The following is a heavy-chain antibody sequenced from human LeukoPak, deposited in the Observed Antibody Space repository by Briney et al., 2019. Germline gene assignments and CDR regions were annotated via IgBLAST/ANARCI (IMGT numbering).Heavy chain of an antibody. Sequence: ASVKVSCKASGYTLTSYGISWVRQAPGQGLEWMGWISAYNGNTNYAQKLQGRVTMTTDTSTSTAYMELRSLRSDDTAVYYCARVGKAFDSSGYYADHWGQGTLVTVSS. V-gene: IGHV1-18*01. CDR2: ISAYNGNT. D-gene: IGHD3-22*01. CDR1: GYTLTSYG. CDR3: ARVGKAFDSSGYYADH. J-gene: IGHJ4*02.